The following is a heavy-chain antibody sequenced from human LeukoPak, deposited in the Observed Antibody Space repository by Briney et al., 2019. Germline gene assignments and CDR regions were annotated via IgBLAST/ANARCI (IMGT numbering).Heavy chain of an antibody. V-gene: IGHV1-69*01. CDR1: GGTFSSYA. CDR3: ASQAGVDIVATMKYYFDY. CDR2: IIAIFGTA. D-gene: IGHD5-12*01. Sequence: SVKVSCKASGGTFSSYAISWVRQAPGQGLEWMGGIIAIFGTANYAQKFQGRVTITADESTSTAYMELSSLRSEDTAVYYCASQAGVDIVATMKYYFDYWGQGTLVTVSS. J-gene: IGHJ4*02.